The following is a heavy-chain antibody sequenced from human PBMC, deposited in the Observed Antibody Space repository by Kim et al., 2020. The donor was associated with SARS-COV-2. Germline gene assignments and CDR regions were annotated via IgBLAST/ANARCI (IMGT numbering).Heavy chain of an antibody. D-gene: IGHD3-10*01. Sequence: KYNTFLRTRLTISRHTSKNQVALTMTNMDPVDTATYYCARVDRLRGDWFDPWGQGTLVTVSS. J-gene: IGHJ5*02. CDR3: ARVDRLRGDWFDP. V-gene: IGHV2-70*13.